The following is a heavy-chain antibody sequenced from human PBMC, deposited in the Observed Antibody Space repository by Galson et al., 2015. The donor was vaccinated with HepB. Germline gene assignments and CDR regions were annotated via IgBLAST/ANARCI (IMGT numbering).Heavy chain of an antibody. CDR3: ARVSYYDILTGYYSTYYFDY. V-gene: IGHV3-48*03. J-gene: IGHJ4*02. CDR2: ISSSGSTI. CDR1: GFTFSSYE. Sequence: SLRLSCAASGFTFSSYEMNWVRQAPGKGLEWVSYISSSGSTIYYADSVKGRFTISRDNAKNSLYLQMNSLRAEDTAVYYCARVSYYDILTGYYSTYYFDYWGQGTLVTVSS. D-gene: IGHD3-9*01.